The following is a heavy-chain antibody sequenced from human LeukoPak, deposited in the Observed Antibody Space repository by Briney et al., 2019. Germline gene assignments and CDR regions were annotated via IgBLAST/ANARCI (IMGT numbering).Heavy chain of an antibody. V-gene: IGHV1-2*02. Sequence: ASVKVSCKASGYTFTGYYMHWVRQAPGQGLEWMGWINPNSGGTNYAQKFQGRVTMTRDTSISTAYMELSRLRSDDTAVYYCARDLSRNPDAFDIWGQGTMVTVSS. J-gene: IGHJ3*02. CDR1: GYTFTGYY. CDR3: ARDLSRNPDAFDI. CDR2: INPNSGGT.